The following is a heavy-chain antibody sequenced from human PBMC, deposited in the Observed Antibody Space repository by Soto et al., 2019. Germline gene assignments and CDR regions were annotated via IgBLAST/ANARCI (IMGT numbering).Heavy chain of an antibody. J-gene: IGHJ2*01. V-gene: IGHV1-69*12. CDR3: AGVNHRWLQLWYFEL. D-gene: IGHD5-12*01. CDR1: GGTFSSYT. Sequence: QVQLVQSGAEVKKPGSSVTVSCKASGGTFSSYTISWVRQAPGQGLEWMGGIIPIFGTANYAQKFQGRVTITADESTSTAYMELSSLRSEDTAVYYCAGVNHRWLQLWYFELWGRGTLVTVSS. CDR2: IIPIFGTA.